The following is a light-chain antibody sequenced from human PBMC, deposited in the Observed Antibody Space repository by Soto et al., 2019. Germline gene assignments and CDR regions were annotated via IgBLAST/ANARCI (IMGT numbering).Light chain of an antibody. CDR1: QSVSSY. J-gene: IGKJ1*01. CDR3: QQSGDTPPWT. Sequence: EIGLTHSRATLSVSPWERATLSSSASQSVSSYSAWYQQKPGQAPRLLIYDASNRATGIPDRFSGSGSGTDFTLTISSLQPEDFATYYCQQSGDTPPWTFGQGTKVDIK. V-gene: IGKV3-11*01. CDR2: DAS.